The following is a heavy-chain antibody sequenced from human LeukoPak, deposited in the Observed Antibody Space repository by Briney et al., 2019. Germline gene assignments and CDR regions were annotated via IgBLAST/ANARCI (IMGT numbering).Heavy chain of an antibody. D-gene: IGHD3-22*01. J-gene: IGHJ4*02. CDR1: GGSISSSYYY. CDR3: VTYYYGSSAPKRNY. Sequence: SETLSLTCTVSGGSISSSYYYWGWIRQPPGKGLEWIGSIYYSGSTYYNPSLKSRVTISVDTSKNQFSLKLSSVTAADTAVYYCVTYYYGSSAPKRNYWGQGILVTVSS. V-gene: IGHV4-39*01. CDR2: IYYSGST.